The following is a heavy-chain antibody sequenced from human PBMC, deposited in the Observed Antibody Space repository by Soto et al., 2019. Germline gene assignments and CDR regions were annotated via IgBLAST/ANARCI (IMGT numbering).Heavy chain of an antibody. D-gene: IGHD3-22*01. Sequence: SLRLSCVASGVPFSRYRMHWVRQATEKGLVWVSRISRDGDTTSYADSVKGRFTTSRDNAKNTLFLQMNSLRAEDTAVYYCVIDYYYDSSGYYCGMDVWGHGTTVTVFS. V-gene: IGHV3-74*01. CDR3: VIDYYYDSSGYYCGMDV. CDR1: GVPFSRYR. J-gene: IGHJ6*02. CDR2: ISRDGDTT.